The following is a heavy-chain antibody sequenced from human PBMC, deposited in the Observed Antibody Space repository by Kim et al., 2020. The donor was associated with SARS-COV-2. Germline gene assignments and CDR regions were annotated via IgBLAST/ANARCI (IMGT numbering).Heavy chain of an antibody. V-gene: IGHV3-7*03. J-gene: IGHJ6*01. Sequence: GGSLRLSCAASGFTFSSYWMSWVRQAPGKGLEWVANIKQDGSEKYYVDSVKGRFTISRDNAKNSLYLQMNSLRAEDTAVYYCARGLCSSTRCYDYYGMDVWGQGTTVTVSS. CDR3: ARGLCSSTRCYDYYGMDV. D-gene: IGHD2-2*01. CDR1: GFTFSSYW. CDR2: IKQDGSEK.